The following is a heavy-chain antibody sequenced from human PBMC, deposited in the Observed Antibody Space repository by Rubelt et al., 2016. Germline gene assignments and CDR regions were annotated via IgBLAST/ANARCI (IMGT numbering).Heavy chain of an antibody. CDR2: ISSSSSYI. J-gene: IGHJ6*02. Sequence: GRGLGWVSSISSSSSYIYYADSVKGRFTISRDNAKNSLYLQMNSLRAEDTAVYYCARVLSDYYYGIDVWGQGTTVTVSS. V-gene: IGHV3-21*01. CDR3: ARVLSDYYYGIDV.